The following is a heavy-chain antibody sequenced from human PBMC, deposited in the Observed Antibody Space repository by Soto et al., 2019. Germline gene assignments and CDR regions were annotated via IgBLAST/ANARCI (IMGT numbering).Heavy chain of an antibody. CDR1: GFTFSSYS. D-gene: IGHD4-17*01. CDR3: ARVDYSMDYYGMDV. CDR2: ISSSSSYI. V-gene: IGHV3-21*01. J-gene: IGHJ6*02. Sequence: PGGSLRLSCAASGFTFSSYSMNWVRQAPGKGLEWVSSISSSSSYIYYADSVKGRFTISRDNAKNSLYLQMNSLRAEDTAVYYCARVDYSMDYYGMDVWGQRTTVTVSS.